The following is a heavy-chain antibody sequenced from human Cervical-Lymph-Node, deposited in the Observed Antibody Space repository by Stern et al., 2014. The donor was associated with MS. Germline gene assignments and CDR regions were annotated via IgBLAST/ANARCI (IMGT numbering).Heavy chain of an antibody. J-gene: IGHJ4*02. D-gene: IGHD4-11*01. CDR3: ARGNAASFDY. Sequence: VQLVESGGGVVQPGRSLRLSCAASGFTFSSYAMHWVRQAPGKGLELVAVISYDGSNKYYADSVKGRFTISRDNSKNTLYLQMNSLRAEDTDVYYCARGNAASFDYWGQGTLVTVSS. CDR1: GFTFSSYA. CDR2: ISYDGSNK. V-gene: IGHV3-30*01.